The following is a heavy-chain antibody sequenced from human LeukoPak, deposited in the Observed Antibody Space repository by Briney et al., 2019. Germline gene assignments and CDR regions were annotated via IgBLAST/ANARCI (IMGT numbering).Heavy chain of an antibody. CDR3: VRQKTDDILLTAYYLFES. CDR2: IFYSGST. J-gene: IGHJ4*02. V-gene: IGHV4-39*01. Sequence: SETLSLTCTVSGGSISSSNSYWGWIRQATGKGLEWVGSIFYSGSTFYNPSLKSRVTVSAHTSKNQFSLRLTSVTAADTAVYYCVRQKTDDILLTAYYLFESWGQGTLVTVSS. D-gene: IGHD3-9*01. CDR1: GGSISSSNSY.